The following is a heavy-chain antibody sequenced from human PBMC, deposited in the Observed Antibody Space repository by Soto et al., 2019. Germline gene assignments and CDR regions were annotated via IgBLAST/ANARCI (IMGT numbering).Heavy chain of an antibody. J-gene: IGHJ4*02. Sequence: QVQLQESGPGLVKPSQTLSLTCTVSGGSISRGDYYWSWIRQPPGKGLEWIGYIYYSGSTYYNPSLKSRVTISVDTSKNQFSLKLSSVTAADTAVYYCARSIVVVTAIPDSGYFDYWGQGTLVTVSS. CDR1: GGSISRGDYY. V-gene: IGHV4-30-4*01. D-gene: IGHD2-21*02. CDR3: ARSIVVVTAIPDSGYFDY. CDR2: IYYSGST.